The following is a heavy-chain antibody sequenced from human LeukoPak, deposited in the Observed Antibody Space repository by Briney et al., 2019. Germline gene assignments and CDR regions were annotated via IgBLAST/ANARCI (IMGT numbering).Heavy chain of an antibody. V-gene: IGHV3-66*01. CDR2: FYSGGST. D-gene: IGHD5-24*01. CDR3: ARGDGYNYFDY. Sequence: GGSLRLSCVVSGFTVSSKYMSWVRQAPGKGLEWVSVFYSGGSTYYADSVKGRFTISRDISKSALYLQMNSLRAEDTAAYYCARGDGYNYFDYWGQGTLVTVSS. J-gene: IGHJ4*02. CDR1: GFTVSSKY.